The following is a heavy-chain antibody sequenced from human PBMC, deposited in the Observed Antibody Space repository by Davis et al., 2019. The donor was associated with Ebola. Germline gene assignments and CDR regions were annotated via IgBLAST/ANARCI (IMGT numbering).Heavy chain of an antibody. CDR3: ARDLTS. CDR1: GGSINSGRYY. Sequence: PSETLSLTCTVSGGSINSGRYYWSWIRQHPAKGLEWMGYISSSGDTKYNPSLKSRLFVSLDTSQNQFSLQLNSVTAADTAVYFCARDLTSWGRGTLVTVSS. V-gene: IGHV4-31*03. CDR2: ISSSGDT. J-gene: IGHJ5*02.